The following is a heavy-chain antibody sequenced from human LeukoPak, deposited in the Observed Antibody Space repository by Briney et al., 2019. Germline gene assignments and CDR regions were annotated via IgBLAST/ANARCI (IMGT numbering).Heavy chain of an antibody. Sequence: PGGSLRLSCVASGFAFSSYSMNWVRQAPGKGLEWVSYISSSGSTIYYADSVKGRFTISRDNAKNSLYLQMNSLRGEDTAVYYCARGFWSGYSFDYWGQGTLVTVSS. D-gene: IGHD3-3*01. CDR3: ARGFWSGYSFDY. V-gene: IGHV3-48*01. J-gene: IGHJ4*02. CDR1: GFAFSSYS. CDR2: ISSSGSTI.